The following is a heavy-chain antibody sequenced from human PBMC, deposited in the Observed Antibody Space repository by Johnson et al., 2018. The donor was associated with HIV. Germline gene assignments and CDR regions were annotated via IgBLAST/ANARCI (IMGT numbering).Heavy chain of an antibody. D-gene: IGHD2-21*01. Sequence: QVQLVESGGGVVQPGRSLRLSCAASGFTFSSYGMHWVRQAPGKGLEWVAVILYDGSNKYYADSVKGRFTISRDNSKNTLYLQMNSLKTEDSAVYYGTTGRPSSAAIDIWGQDLDAFDIWGQGTMVAVSS. CDR1: GFTFSSYG. J-gene: IGHJ3*02. V-gene: IGHV3-33*01. CDR3: TTGRPSSAAIDIWGQDLDAFDI. CDR2: ILYDGSNK.